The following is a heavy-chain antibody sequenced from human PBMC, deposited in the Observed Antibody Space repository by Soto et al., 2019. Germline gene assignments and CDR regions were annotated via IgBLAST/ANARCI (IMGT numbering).Heavy chain of an antibody. J-gene: IGHJ6*02. CDR3: ARHLTYCSAGSCYSDFPYYGMDV. Sequence: QLQLQESGPGLVKPSETLSLTCTVSGGSISSSSYYWGWIRQPPGKGLEWIGSIFYSGSTYYNPSLKCRVPISVDTSKNQFSLKLSSVTAADTAVYYCARHLTYCSAGSCYSDFPYYGMDVWGQGTTVTVSS. D-gene: IGHD2-15*01. CDR2: IFYSGST. V-gene: IGHV4-39*01. CDR1: GGSISSSSYY.